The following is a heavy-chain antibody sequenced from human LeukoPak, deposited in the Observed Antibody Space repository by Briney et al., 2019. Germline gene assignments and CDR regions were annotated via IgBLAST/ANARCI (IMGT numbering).Heavy chain of an antibody. CDR2: IKSKTDGATT. CDR1: GFTFNHAW. Sequence: GGSLRLSCAASGFTFNHAWMNWVRPAPGKGLEWVGRIKSKTDGATTEYAAPVKGRFTISRDDSKNTLYLQMNSLKTEDTAVYYCTTVGSSRYYYYFDYWGQGSLVTVSS. CDR3: TTVGSSRYYYYFDY. D-gene: IGHD3-22*01. V-gene: IGHV3-15*01. J-gene: IGHJ4*02.